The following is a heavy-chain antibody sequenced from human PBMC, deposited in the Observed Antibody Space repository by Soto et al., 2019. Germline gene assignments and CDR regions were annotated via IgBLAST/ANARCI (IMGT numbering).Heavy chain of an antibody. J-gene: IGHJ4*02. CDR2: ISAYNGNT. CDR3: ARDQESITDRILQY. Sequence: GXSVKGSCKASGDTFSSFGFSWGRQAPGQGLEWLGWISAYNGNTHYAQKVRDRVTLTTDTSTNTAYMELRSLTSDDTAVYYCARDQESITDRILQYWGQGTRVTVSS. V-gene: IGHV1-18*01. CDR1: GDTFSSFG. D-gene: IGHD3-10*01.